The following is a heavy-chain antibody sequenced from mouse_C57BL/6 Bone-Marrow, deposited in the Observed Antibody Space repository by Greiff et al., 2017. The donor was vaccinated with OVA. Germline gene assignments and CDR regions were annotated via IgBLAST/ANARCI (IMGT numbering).Heavy chain of an antibody. J-gene: IGHJ3*01. Sequence: VQLQQSGAELVRPGASVKLSCTASGFNIKDDYMHWVKQRPEQGLEWIGWIDPENGDTEYASKFQGKATITADTSSNTAYLQLSSLTSEDTAVYYCTTYYSNYVACFAYWGQGTLVTVSA. CDR1: GFNIKDDY. CDR3: TTYYSNYVACFAY. V-gene: IGHV14-4*01. CDR2: IDPENGDT. D-gene: IGHD2-5*01.